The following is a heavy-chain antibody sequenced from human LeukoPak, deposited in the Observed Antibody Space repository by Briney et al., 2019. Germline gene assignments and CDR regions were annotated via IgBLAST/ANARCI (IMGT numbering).Heavy chain of an antibody. CDR3: ARESIAAAARYFDY. CDR1: GFTFSSYE. Sequence: AGGSLRLSCAASGFTFSSYEMNWVRQAPGKGPEWVSYISSSGSTIYYADSVKGRFTISRDNAKNSLYLQMNSLRAEDTAVYYCARESIAAAARYFDYWGQGTLVTVSS. J-gene: IGHJ4*02. V-gene: IGHV3-48*03. CDR2: ISSSGSTI. D-gene: IGHD6-13*01.